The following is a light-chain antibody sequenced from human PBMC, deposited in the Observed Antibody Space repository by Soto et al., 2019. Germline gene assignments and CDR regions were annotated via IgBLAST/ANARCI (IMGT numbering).Light chain of an antibody. Sequence: EIVLTQSPATLSLSPWERATLSCRASQSVSSYLAWYQQKPGQAPRLLIYDASNRATGIPARFSGSGSGTEFTLTISSLQPDDFATYYCQHYNSYSEAFGQGTKVDI. CDR3: QHYNSYSEA. J-gene: IGKJ1*01. V-gene: IGKV3-11*01. CDR1: QSVSSY. CDR2: DAS.